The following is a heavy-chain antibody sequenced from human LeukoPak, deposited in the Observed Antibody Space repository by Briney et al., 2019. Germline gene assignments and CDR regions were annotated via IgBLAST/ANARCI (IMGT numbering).Heavy chain of an antibody. Sequence: SETLSLTCAVYGGSFSDYYRSWIRQPPGKGLEWIGEINDSGSTYYNPSLRSRVTMSIDTSKNQFSLKLTSLTAADTAVYYCARAYYYYMDVWGKGTTVTVSS. V-gene: IGHV4-34*01. CDR1: GGSFSDYY. CDR2: INDSGST. J-gene: IGHJ6*03. CDR3: ARAYYYYMDV.